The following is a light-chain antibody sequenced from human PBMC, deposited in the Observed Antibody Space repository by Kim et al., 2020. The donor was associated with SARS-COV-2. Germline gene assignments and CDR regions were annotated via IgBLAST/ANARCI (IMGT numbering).Light chain of an antibody. V-gene: IGLV2-18*02. Sequence: GQSVAISGTGTGGDIGGYDRVSWFRQSPGTAPKIIMSEVSKRPSGVPDRFSGSKSGSTASLTISGLQAEDEADYYCSSYRSDTTVIFGGGTQLTVL. CDR3: SSYRSDTTVI. CDR2: EVS. CDR1: GGDIGGYDR. J-gene: IGLJ2*01.